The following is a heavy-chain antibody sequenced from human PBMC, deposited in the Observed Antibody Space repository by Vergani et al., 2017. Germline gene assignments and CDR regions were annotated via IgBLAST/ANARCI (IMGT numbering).Heavy chain of an antibody. V-gene: IGHV3-23*04. CDR1: GFTFSSYA. CDR3: ARDPGYSSGWYGFYYYYYGMDV. CDR2: ISGSGGST. J-gene: IGHJ6*02. Sequence: VQLVQSGAEVKKPGASVKVSCKASGFTFSSYAMSWVRQAPGKGLEWVSAISGSGGSTYYADSVKSRFTISRDNSKNTLYLQMNSLRAEDTAVYYCARDPGYSSGWYGFYYYYYGMDVWGQGTTVTVSS. D-gene: IGHD6-19*01.